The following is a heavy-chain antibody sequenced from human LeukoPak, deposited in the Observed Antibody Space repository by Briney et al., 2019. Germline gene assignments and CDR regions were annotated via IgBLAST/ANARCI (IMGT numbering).Heavy chain of an antibody. Sequence: GGSLRLSCAASGFAFRSYSMNWVRQAPGKGLEWVSAISGSGGSTYYADSVKGRFTISRDNAKNSLYLQMNSLRAEDTAVYYCASGSGWVFEYWGQGTLVTVSS. J-gene: IGHJ4*02. CDR2: ISGSGGST. V-gene: IGHV3-23*01. CDR1: GFAFRSYS. CDR3: ASGSGWVFEY. D-gene: IGHD6-19*01.